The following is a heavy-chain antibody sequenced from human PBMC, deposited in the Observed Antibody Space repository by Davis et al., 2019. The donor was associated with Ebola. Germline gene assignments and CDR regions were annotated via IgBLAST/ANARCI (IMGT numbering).Heavy chain of an antibody. CDR3: ARHPALYY. CDR1: GVSISSGSYY. Sequence: SETLSLTCTVPGVSISSGSYYWGWIRQAPGKGLEWIGSISYSGNTYYNPSLKSRVTLSVDKSKNQFSLKVSSVTDADTAVYFCARHPALYYWGQGTLVTVSS. D-gene: IGHD2-15*01. V-gene: IGHV4-39*01. J-gene: IGHJ4*02. CDR2: ISYSGNT.